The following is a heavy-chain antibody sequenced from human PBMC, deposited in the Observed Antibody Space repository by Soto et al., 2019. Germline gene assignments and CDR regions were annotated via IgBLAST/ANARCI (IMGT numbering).Heavy chain of an antibody. CDR1: EGTFNSYA. D-gene: IGHD6-13*01. CDR2: IIPYYNTL. J-gene: IGHJ4*02. Sequence: QAQVVQSVAEVRKPGSSVKLSCKASEGTFNSYAIAWVRQAPGQGLEWMGGIIPYYNTLNYAQKFQDRVTITADASTNTVYMELSSLRSDDTAVYFCASGASRWYPYFFDSWAQGTLVTVSS. CDR3: ASGASRWYPYFFDS. V-gene: IGHV1-69*01.